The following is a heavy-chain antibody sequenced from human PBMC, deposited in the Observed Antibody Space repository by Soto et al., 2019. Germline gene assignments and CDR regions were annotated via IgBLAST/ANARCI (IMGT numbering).Heavy chain of an antibody. J-gene: IGHJ4*02. D-gene: IGHD4-17*01. V-gene: IGHV3-21*01. Sequence: EVQLVESGGGLVKPGGSLRLSCAASGFTFSSYSMNWVRQAPGKGLEWVSSISSSSSYIYYADSVKGRFTISRDNAKNSLYLQMNSLRAEDTAEYYCAVLYGDYVDSAFLDYWGQGTLVTVSS. CDR1: GFTFSSYS. CDR2: ISSSSSYI. CDR3: AVLYGDYVDSAFLDY.